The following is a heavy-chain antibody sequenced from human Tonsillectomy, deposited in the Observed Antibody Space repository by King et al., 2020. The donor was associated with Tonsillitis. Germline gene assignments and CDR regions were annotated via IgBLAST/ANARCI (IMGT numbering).Heavy chain of an antibody. D-gene: IGHD1-26*01. J-gene: IGHJ4*02. CDR3: ASSNPVSYRGFDY. CDR2: IYYSGST. V-gene: IGHV4-59*01. Sequence: VQLQESGPGLVKPSETLSLTCTVSGGSISSYYWSWIRQPPGKGLEWIGYIYYSGSTNYNPSLKSRVTISVDTSKNQFSLKLSSVTAADTAVYYCASSNPVSYRGFDYWGQGTLVTVSS. CDR1: GGSISSYY.